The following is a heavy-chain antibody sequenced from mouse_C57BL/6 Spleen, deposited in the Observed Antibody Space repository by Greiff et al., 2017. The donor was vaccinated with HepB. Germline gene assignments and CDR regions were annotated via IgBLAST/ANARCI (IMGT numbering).Heavy chain of an antibody. Sequence: VQLQQPGAELVKPGASVKLSCKASGYTFTSYWMHWVKQRPGQGLEWIGMIHPNSGSTNYNEKFKSKATLTVDKSSSTAYMQLSSLTSEDSAVYYCASYYYGSSYEYFDVWGTGTTVTVSS. CDR2: IHPNSGST. D-gene: IGHD1-1*01. J-gene: IGHJ1*03. CDR3: ASYYYGSSYEYFDV. V-gene: IGHV1-64*01. CDR1: GYTFTSYW.